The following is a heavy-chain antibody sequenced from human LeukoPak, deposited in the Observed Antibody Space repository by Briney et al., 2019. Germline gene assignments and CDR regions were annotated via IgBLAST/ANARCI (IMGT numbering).Heavy chain of an antibody. CDR2: INPSGGST. J-gene: IGHJ4*02. Sequence: ASVKVSCKASGYTFTNNYMHWVRKAPGQGLEWMGIINPSGGSTSYAQKFQGRVTMTRDMSTSTVYMELSSLRSEDTAVYYCARAQKDDFWSGYYSYYFDYWGQGTLVTVSS. V-gene: IGHV1-46*01. CDR1: GYTFTNNY. D-gene: IGHD3-3*01. CDR3: ARAQKDDFWSGYYSYYFDY.